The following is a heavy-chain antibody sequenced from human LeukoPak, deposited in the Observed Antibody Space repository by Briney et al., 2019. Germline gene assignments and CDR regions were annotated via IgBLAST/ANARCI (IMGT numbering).Heavy chain of an antibody. CDR2: IYYSGRT. D-gene: IGHD1-14*01. Sequence: SQTLSLTCTVSGGSINSTFYWGWIRQHPEKGLEWIGHIYYSGRTYYNPSLKSRLTMSVDTSKNQFSLKLTSVTAADTAVYYCARDAGYYFDYWGQGTLVTVSS. J-gene: IGHJ4*02. CDR3: ARDAGYYFDY. CDR1: GGSINSTFY. V-gene: IGHV4-31*03.